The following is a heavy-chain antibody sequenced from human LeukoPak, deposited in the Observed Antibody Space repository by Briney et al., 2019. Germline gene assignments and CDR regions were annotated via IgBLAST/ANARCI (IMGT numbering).Heavy chain of an antibody. D-gene: IGHD3-22*01. CDR2: IIPIFGTA. CDR3: ASYDSSGYYYEYYFDY. J-gene: IGHJ4*02. V-gene: IGHV1-69*05. CDR1: GGTFSSYA. Sequence: SVEVSCXASGGTFSSYAISWVRQAPGQGLGWMGRIIPIFGTANYAQKFQGRVTITTDESTSTAYMELSSLRSEDTAVYYCASYDSSGYYYEYYFDYWGQGTLVTVSS.